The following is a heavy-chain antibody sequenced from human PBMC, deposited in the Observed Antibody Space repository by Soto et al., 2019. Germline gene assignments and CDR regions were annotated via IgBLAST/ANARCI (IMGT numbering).Heavy chain of an antibody. D-gene: IGHD2-15*01. V-gene: IGHV5-51*01. CDR3: ARHKGYCDSTSCYGMDV. CDR2: IYPGDSDT. Sequence: GESLKISCKGSGYSFTSYLIFWVRQMPGKGLEWMGSIYPGDSDTRYSPALQGQITISADNTITTSYLQWNSLKASDIAMYFCARHKGYCDSTSCYGMDVWGQGAKVTVSS. CDR1: GYSFTSYL. J-gene: IGHJ6*02.